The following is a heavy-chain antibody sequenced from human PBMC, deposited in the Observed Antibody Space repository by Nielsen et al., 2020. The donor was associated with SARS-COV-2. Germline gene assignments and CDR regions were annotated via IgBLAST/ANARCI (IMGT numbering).Heavy chain of an antibody. CDR1: GYSFTSYW. D-gene: IGHD2-2*01. CDR2: IYPGDSDT. J-gene: IGHJ5*02. Sequence: GESLKISCKGSGYSFTSYWIGWVRQMPEKGLEWMGIIYPGDSDTRYSPSFQGQVTISADKSISTAYLQWSSLKASDTAMYYCARLPEKIVVVPAAPFDPWGQGTLVTVSS. CDR3: ARLPEKIVVVPAAPFDP. V-gene: IGHV5-51*01.